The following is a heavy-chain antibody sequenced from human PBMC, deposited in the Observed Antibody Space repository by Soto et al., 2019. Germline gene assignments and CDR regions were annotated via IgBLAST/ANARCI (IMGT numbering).Heavy chain of an antibody. J-gene: IGHJ4*02. Sequence: TVSGGSIIPFYWSLVRQPPGKGLEWIGYLYYSDNTNYNPSLKSRVTISVDASKNQVSLRLTSVTAADTAVYYCARVGGVAARTFDYWGQGPVVTVSS. D-gene: IGHD3-16*01. CDR2: LYYSDNT. CDR3: ARVGGVAARTFDY. CDR1: GGSIIPFY. V-gene: IGHV4-59*01.